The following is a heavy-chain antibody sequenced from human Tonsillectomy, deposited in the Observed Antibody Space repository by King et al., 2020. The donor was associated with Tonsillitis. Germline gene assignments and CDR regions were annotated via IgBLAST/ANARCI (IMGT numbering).Heavy chain of an antibody. J-gene: IGHJ6*04. CDR2: IRWNSGSI. CDR1: GFTFDDYA. CDR3: TKDRDYALDV. V-gene: IGHV3-9*01. Sequence: DVQLVESGGGLVQPGRSLRLSCTSSGFTFDDYAMHWVRQAPGKGQEWVSGIRWNSGSIGYADSVKGRFTISRDNAKNSLNRQMNSLRAEDTALYYCTKDRDYALDVWGKGTTVTVSS.